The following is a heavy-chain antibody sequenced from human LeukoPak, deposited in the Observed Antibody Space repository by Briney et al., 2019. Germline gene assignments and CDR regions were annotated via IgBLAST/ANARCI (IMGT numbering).Heavy chain of an antibody. V-gene: IGHV1-46*01. CDR1: GYTFTSYY. Sequence: ASVKVSCKASGYTFTSYYMHWVRQAPGQGLESMGIINPSGGSTSYAQKFQGRVTVTRDTSTSTVHMELSGLRSEDTAVYYCARDQEAFDYWGQGTLVTVSS. CDR3: ARDQEAFDY. CDR2: INPSGGST. J-gene: IGHJ4*02.